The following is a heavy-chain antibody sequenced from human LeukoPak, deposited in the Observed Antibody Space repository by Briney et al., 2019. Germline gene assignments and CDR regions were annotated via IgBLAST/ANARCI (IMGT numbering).Heavy chain of an antibody. V-gene: IGHV3-23*01. CDR1: GITLSNYG. J-gene: IGHJ4*02. D-gene: IGHD2-21*02. CDR2: ISDTGGRT. CDR3: ARGHMTAS. Sequence: GGSLRLSCAVSGITLSNYGMTWVRQAPGKGLEWVAGISDTGGRTNYADSVKGRFTISRDNPKNSLYLQMNSLRAEDTAVYYCARGHMTASWGQGTLVTVSS.